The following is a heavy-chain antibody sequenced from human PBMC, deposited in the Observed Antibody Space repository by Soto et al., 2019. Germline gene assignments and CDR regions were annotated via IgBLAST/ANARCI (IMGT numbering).Heavy chain of an antibody. CDR2: IYHSGST. Sequence: QLQLQESSSGLVKPSQTLSLTCAVSGGSISSGGYSWSWIRQPPGKGLEWIGYIYHSGSTYYNPSLKSRVTISVDRSKNQFSLKLSSVTAADTAVYYCARGGSYGYYYYYGMDVWGQGTTVTVSS. CDR3: ARGGSYGYYYYYGMDV. J-gene: IGHJ6*02. D-gene: IGHD1-26*01. V-gene: IGHV4-30-2*01. CDR1: GGSISSGGYS.